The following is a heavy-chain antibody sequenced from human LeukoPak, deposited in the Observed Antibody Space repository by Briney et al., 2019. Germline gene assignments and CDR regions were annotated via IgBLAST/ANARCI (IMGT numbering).Heavy chain of an antibody. CDR3: ARPRIAAAGNVYYMDV. J-gene: IGHJ6*03. CDR1: GYSFTSYW. CDR2: IYPGCSDT. D-gene: IGHD6-13*01. Sequence: NRGESLKISCKGSGYSFTSYWIGWVRQMPGKGLEWMGIIYPGCSDTRYTPPFQGQVTISADKSISTAYLQWSSLKASDTAMYYCARPRIAAAGNVYYMDVWGKGTTVTVSS. V-gene: IGHV5-51*01.